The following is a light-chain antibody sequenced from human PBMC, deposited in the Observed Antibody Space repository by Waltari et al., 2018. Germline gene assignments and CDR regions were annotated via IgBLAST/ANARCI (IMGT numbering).Light chain of an antibody. V-gene: IGLV2-23*02. CDR3: CSHAGSTTFVV. CDR2: DVT. J-gene: IGLJ2*01. Sequence: QSALTQPASVSGSPGQSITISCIGTNSDVGAYNYVSWYQQHPGKAPKLIIYDVTKWPPGVSNRFSGSKSGNTASRTISGLQAEDEADYYCCSHAGSTTFVVFGGGTKLTVL. CDR1: NSDVGAYNY.